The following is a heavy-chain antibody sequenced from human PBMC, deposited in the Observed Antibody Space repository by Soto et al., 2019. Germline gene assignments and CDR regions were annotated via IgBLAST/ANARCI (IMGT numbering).Heavy chain of an antibody. J-gene: IGHJ5*02. D-gene: IGHD2-21*01. Sequence: SETLSLTCSLYGGYFSGYYWSWIRQPPGKGLEWIGEINHRGSTNYNPSLKSRVTISVDTSKNQFSLKLSSVTAADTAVYYCSYSVERFGYGLDLWGQGSLVPVSS. V-gene: IGHV4-34*01. CDR3: SYSVERFGYGLDL. CDR2: INHRGST. CDR1: GGYFSGYY.